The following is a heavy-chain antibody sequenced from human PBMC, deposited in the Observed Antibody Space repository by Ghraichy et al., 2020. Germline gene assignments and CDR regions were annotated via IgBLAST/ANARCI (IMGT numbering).Heavy chain of an antibody. CDR1: GDSVSSNSAA. CDR2: TYYRSKWYN. CDR3: AREDIVVVVAATPGDFVNWFDP. V-gene: IGHV6-1*01. Sequence: SQTLSLTCAISGDSVSSNSAAWNWIRQSPSRGLEWLGRTYYRSKWYNDYAVSVKSRITINPDTSKNQFSLQLNSVTPEDTAVYYCAREDIVVVVAATPGDFVNWFDPWGQGTLVTVSS. J-gene: IGHJ5*02. D-gene: IGHD2-15*01.